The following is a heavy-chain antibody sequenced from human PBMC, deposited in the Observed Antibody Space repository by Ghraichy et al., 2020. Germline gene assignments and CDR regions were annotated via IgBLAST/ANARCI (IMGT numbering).Heavy chain of an antibody. CDR3: GRGGYIYGSNPVDY. CDR1: GFTFNTYY. CDR2: IKQDGTER. Sequence: GRSLRLSCAASGFTFNTYYMTWVRQAPGKGLEWVANIKQDGTERYYVDSVKGRFTISRDNAKDSVYLQMSSLRAEDTAVYFCGRGGYIYGSNPVDYWGQGTQVTVSS. V-gene: IGHV3-7*04. D-gene: IGHD5-18*01. J-gene: IGHJ4*02.